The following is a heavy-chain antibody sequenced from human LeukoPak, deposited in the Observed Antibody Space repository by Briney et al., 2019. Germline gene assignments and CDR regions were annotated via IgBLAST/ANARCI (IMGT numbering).Heavy chain of an antibody. CDR2: TSGSSGNT. CDR3: ARGATSSWYDYYYYYMDV. CDR1: GFTFSSYA. D-gene: IGHD6-13*01. Sequence: GGSLRLSCAASGFTFSSYAMSWVRQAPGKGLEWVSTTSGSSGNTYYADSVKGRFTFSRDNSKNTLYLQMNSLKAEDTAVYYCARGATSSWYDYYYYYMDVWGKGTTVTISS. V-gene: IGHV3-23*01. J-gene: IGHJ6*03.